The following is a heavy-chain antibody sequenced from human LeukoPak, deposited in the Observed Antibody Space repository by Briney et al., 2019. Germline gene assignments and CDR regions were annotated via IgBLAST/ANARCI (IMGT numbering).Heavy chain of an antibody. CDR1: GFTFSSYA. V-gene: IGHV3-23*01. D-gene: IGHD2-2*01. J-gene: IGHJ4*02. CDR3: ATPPAEYCSSTSCYQDY. Sequence: SGGSLRLSCAASGFTFSSYAMSWVRQAPGKGLEWVSAISGSGGSTYYADSVKGRFTISRDNSKNTLYLQMNSLRAEDTAVYYCATPPAEYCSSTSCYQDYWGQGTLVTVSS. CDR2: ISGSGGST.